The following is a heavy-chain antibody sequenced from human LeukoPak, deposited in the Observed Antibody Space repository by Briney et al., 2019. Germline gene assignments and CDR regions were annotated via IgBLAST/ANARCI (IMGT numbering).Heavy chain of an antibody. V-gene: IGHV4-34*01. CDR3: ARGHPRSTTIDPDDFWTSGWFDP. J-gene: IGHJ5*02. CDR2: INRSGST. Sequence: ASETLSLTCAVYGGSFSGYYWSWIRQPPGKGLEWIGEINRSGSTNYNPSLKSRVTISVDTSKNQFSLKLSSVTAADTAVYYCARGHPRSTTIDPDDFWTSGWFDPWGQGTLVTVSS. D-gene: IGHD3-3*01. CDR1: GGSFSGYY.